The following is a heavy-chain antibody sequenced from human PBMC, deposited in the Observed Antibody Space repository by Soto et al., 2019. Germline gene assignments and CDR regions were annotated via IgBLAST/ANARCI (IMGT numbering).Heavy chain of an antibody. Sequence: QVQLVQSGAEVKKPGASVKVSCKASGYTFTNYDINWVRQATGQGLEWMGWMNPNSGNTGYAQKFQGRVTMSRNTXXRTAYMELSSLRSEDTAVYYCARRRKSDGYTWFDPWGQGTLVTVSS. V-gene: IGHV1-8*01. CDR3: ARRRKSDGYTWFDP. CDR2: MNPNSGNT. CDR1: GYTFTNYD. J-gene: IGHJ5*02. D-gene: IGHD2-21*02.